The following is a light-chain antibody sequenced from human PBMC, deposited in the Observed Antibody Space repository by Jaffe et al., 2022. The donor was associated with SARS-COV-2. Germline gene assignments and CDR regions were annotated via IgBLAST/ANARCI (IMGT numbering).Light chain of an antibody. CDR2: GAS. V-gene: IGKV4-1*01. J-gene: IGKJ1*01. CDR1: QSVLYSSDNENY. CDR3: QQYYSTPWT. Sequence: DIVMTQSPDSLAVSLGERATINCKSSQSVLYSSDNENYLTWYQQKAGQPPKLLIYGASTRESGVPDRFSGSGSGTDFTLTISSLQAEDVALYYCQQYYSTPWTFGQGTKVEIK.